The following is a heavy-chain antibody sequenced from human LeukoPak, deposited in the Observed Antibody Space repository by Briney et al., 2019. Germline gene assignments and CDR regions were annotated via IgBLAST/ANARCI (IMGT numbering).Heavy chain of an antibody. V-gene: IGHV4-39*07. J-gene: IGHJ5*02. Sequence: SETLSLTCTVSGGSVSSSGYYWSWIRQPPGKGLEWIGEINHSGSTNYNPSLKSRVTISVDTSKNQFSLKLSSVTAADTAVYYCARGRSKVPALNWFDPWGQGTLVTVSS. CDR1: GGSVSSSGYY. D-gene: IGHD2-2*01. CDR3: ARGRSKVPALNWFDP. CDR2: INHSGST.